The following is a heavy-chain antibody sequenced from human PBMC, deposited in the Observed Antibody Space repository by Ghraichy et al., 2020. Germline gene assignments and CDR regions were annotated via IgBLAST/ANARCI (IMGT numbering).Heavy chain of an antibody. CDR1: GFTFSSHW. Sequence: GGSLRLSCVGSGFTFSSHWMSWVRQVPGEGLEWVANIKRDGSQKYYVGSLKGRFTISRDNAKNSLYLQMSSLRAGDTAVYYCARDSGDWTLDYWGQGTLVTVSS. D-gene: IGHD2-21*02. CDR3: ARDSGDWTLDY. CDR2: IKRDGSQK. J-gene: IGHJ4*02. V-gene: IGHV3-7*03.